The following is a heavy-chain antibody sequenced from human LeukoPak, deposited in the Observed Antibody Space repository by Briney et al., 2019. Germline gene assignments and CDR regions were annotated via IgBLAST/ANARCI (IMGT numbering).Heavy chain of an antibody. Sequence: GGSLRLSCAASGFTFRNYGMHWVRQAPGKGLEWVAFIRFNGGNKLYADSIQGRFTISRDNSKNTLYLQMNSLRPDDTAVYLCAKDQERGIAAAVGDAFDIWGQGTMVTVSS. CDR3: AKDQERGIAAAVGDAFDI. V-gene: IGHV3-30*02. D-gene: IGHD6-13*01. J-gene: IGHJ3*02. CDR2: IRFNGGNK. CDR1: GFTFRNYG.